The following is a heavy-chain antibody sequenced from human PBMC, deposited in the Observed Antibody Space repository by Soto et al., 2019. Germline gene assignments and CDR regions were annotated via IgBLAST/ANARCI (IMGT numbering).Heavy chain of an antibody. CDR2: ITGSGGGR. Sequence: EVHLLESGGGLVQPGESLIITCAASGFTFSTYTMNWVRQAPGKGLEWVSTITGSGGGRYYSDSVKGRFTISRDNSKNTLFLKLNSLKADDTAVYYWAKDRGGSGWPLLDSWGQGTRVTVSS. V-gene: IGHV3-23*01. CDR1: GFTFSTYT. J-gene: IGHJ4*02. CDR3: AKDRGGSGWPLLDS. D-gene: IGHD6-19*01.